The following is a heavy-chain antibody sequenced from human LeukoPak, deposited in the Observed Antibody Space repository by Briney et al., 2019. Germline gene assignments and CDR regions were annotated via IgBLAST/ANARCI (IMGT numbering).Heavy chain of an antibody. V-gene: IGHV1-2*02. CDR1: GYTFTGYY. Sequence: VASVKVSCKASGYTFTGYYMHWVRQAPGQGLEWMGWINPNSGGTNYAQKFQGRVTMTRDTSISTAYMELSRLRSDDTAVYYCARSGSGSYYNTNDYWGQGTLVTVSS. D-gene: IGHD3-10*01. CDR2: INPNSGGT. J-gene: IGHJ4*02. CDR3: ARSGSGSYYNTNDY.